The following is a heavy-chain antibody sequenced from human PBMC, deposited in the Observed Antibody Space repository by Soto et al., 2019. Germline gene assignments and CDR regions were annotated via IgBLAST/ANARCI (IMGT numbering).Heavy chain of an antibody. V-gene: IGHV4-4*02. CDR3: ASLVPVALLF. CDR1: GGSITSNDW. Sequence: PSETLSHPCAVSGGSITSNDWWSWVRQPPGKGLEWIGEIYHTGSTNYNPSLKSRVSISVDKSKNQFSLKLTSVTAADTAVYYCASLVPVALLFWGQGTLVTVSS. CDR2: IYHTGST. J-gene: IGHJ4*02. D-gene: IGHD2-2*01.